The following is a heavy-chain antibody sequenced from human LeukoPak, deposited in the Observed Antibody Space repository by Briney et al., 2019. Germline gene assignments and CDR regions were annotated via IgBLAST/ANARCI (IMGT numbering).Heavy chain of an antibody. Sequence: GGSLRLSCAASGFTFSSYAMSWVRQAPGKGLEWVSAISGSGGSTYYADSVKGRFTISRDNSKNTLYLQMSSLRAEDTAVYYCAKAPYGYDSSGYPPDYWGQGTLVTVSS. CDR3: AKAPYGYDSSGYPPDY. D-gene: IGHD3-22*01. J-gene: IGHJ4*02. CDR1: GFTFSSYA. CDR2: ISGSGGST. V-gene: IGHV3-23*01.